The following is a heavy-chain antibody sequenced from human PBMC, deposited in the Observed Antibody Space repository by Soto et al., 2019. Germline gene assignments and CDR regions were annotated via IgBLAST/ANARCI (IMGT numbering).Heavy chain of an antibody. Sequence: SETLSLSFTVSGGSISRTIYYSGCIRQPPGKGLEWIGNIHYSGSTSYDSSLQSRVTISIDTSKNQFSLKLSSVTATDTAVYYCASQHYYDSSGYYVVYWGQGTLVTVS. CDR3: ASQHYYDSSGYYVVY. CDR2: IHYSGST. CDR1: GGSISRTIYY. D-gene: IGHD3-22*01. J-gene: IGHJ4*02. V-gene: IGHV4-39*01.